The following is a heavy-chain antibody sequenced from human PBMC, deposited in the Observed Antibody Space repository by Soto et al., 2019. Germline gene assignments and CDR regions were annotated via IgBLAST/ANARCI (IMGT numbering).Heavy chain of an antibody. V-gene: IGHV4-59*08. Sequence: PSETLSLTCTVSGGSISSYYWSWIRQPPGKGLEWIGYIYYSGSTNYNPSLKSRVTISVDTSKNQFSLKLSSVTAADTAVYYCARRGGFTGTYYDFWSGYYTVDDAFDIWGQGTMVTVSS. CDR1: GGSISSYY. CDR3: ARRGGFTGTYYDFWSGYYTVDDAFDI. CDR2: IYYSGST. D-gene: IGHD3-3*01. J-gene: IGHJ3*02.